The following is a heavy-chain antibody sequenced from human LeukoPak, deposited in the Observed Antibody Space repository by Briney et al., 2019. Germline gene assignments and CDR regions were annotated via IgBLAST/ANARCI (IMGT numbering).Heavy chain of an antibody. CDR2: IYYSGST. Sequence: PSQTLSLTCTVSGGFISSGDYYWSWIRQPPGKGLEWIGYIYYSGSTYYNPSLKSRVTISVDTSKNQFSLKLSSVTAAATAGYYCARGRVLLGFGELLGDWFDPGGQGTLATVPS. V-gene: IGHV4-30-4*01. D-gene: IGHD3-10*01. J-gene: IGHJ5*02. CDR3: ARGRVLLGFGELLGDWFDP. CDR1: GGFISSGDYY.